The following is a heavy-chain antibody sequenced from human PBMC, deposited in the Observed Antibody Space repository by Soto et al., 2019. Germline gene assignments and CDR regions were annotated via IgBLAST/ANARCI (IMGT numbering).Heavy chain of an antibody. J-gene: IGHJ6*02. Sequence: EVQLVESGGGLVQPGRSLRLSCAASGFTFDDYAMHWVRQAPGKGLEWVSGISWNSGSIDYADSVKGRFTISRDNAKNSLYLQMNSLRAEDPALYYCAKDKSYYSYGMDVWGQGTTVTVSS. CDR2: ISWNSGSI. CDR3: AKDKSYYSYGMDV. CDR1: GFTFDDYA. V-gene: IGHV3-9*01.